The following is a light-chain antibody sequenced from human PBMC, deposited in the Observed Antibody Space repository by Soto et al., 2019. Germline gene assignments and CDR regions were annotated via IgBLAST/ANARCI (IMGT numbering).Light chain of an antibody. CDR1: SSDVGGYNY. Sequence: QSALTQPASVSGSPGQSITISCTGTSSDVGGYNYVSWYQQHPGKAPKLMIYDVSNRPSGVSNRFSGSKSGNTASLTISGLQAEDEADYYCSSYTSSSTDYVLGNGTKVTVL. J-gene: IGLJ1*01. CDR3: SSYTSSSTDYV. CDR2: DVS. V-gene: IGLV2-14*01.